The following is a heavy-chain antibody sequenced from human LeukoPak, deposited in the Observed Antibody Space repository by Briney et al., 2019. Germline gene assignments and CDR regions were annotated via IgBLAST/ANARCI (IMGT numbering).Heavy chain of an antibody. D-gene: IGHD1-14*01. J-gene: IGHJ5*02. CDR1: GYTFTSYY. V-gene: IGHV1-18*04. CDR3: ARPETSIEWFDP. CDR2: IGAYNGNT. Sequence: ASVKVSCKASGYTFTSYYMHWVRQAPGQGLEWTGWIGAYNGNTNYAQKFQGRVTMTTDISTSTAYMELRRLRSDDTPVYYCARPETSIEWFDPWGQGTLVTVSS.